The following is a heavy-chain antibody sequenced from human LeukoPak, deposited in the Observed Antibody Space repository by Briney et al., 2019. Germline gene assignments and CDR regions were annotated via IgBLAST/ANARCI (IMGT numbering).Heavy chain of an antibody. D-gene: IGHD3-3*01. CDR3: ARVHDFWSGSRRDDALDI. CDR2: IYTGGST. J-gene: IGHJ3*02. CDR1: GFAVSTNF. Sequence: GGSLRLSCAVSGFAVSTNFMSWVRQAPGKGLECVSLIYTGGSTYSADSVKGRFTIPRDNSKNTLYLQMNSLRAEDTAVYYCARVHDFWSGSRRDDALDIWGQGTLVTVSS. V-gene: IGHV3-53*01.